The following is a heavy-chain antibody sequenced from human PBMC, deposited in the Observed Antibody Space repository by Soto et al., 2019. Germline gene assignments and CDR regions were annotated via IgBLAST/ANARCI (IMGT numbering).Heavy chain of an antibody. V-gene: IGHV3-33*01. CDR2: IWYDGSNK. J-gene: IGHJ4*02. CDR3: ARAVGVYCGGDCALDY. D-gene: IGHD2-21*02. Sequence: QVQLVESGGGVVQPGRSLRLSCAASGFTFSSYGMHWVRQAPGKGLVWVAVIWYDGSNKYYADSVKGRFTISRDNSKNTLYLQMNGLRAEDTAVYYCARAVGVYCGGDCALDYWGQGTLVTVSS. CDR1: GFTFSSYG.